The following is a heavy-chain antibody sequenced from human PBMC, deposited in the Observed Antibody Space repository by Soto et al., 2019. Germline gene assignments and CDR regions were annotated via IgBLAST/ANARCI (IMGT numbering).Heavy chain of an antibody. V-gene: IGHV4-59*08. J-gene: IGHJ4*02. CDR1: GGSISNYY. CDR3: ARLHDYGDYRFDS. Sequence: PSETLSLTCSVSGGSISNYYWTWIRQPPGKGLEWIGYIYNSGITNYNPSLKSRVSISVDTSKNQFSLKLSSVTAADTAVYYCARLHDYGDYRFDSWGQGTLVTVSS. CDR2: IYNSGIT. D-gene: IGHD4-17*01.